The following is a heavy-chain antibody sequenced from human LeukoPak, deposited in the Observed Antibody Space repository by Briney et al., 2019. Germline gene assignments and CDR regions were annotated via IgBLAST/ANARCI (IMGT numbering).Heavy chain of an antibody. J-gene: IGHJ3*02. CDR3: ARALGAFDI. Sequence: SETLSLTCTVSGDSISSGDYYWSWIRRPAGKGLEWIGRISSSGSTNYNPSLKSRVTISVDTSKNQFSLKLNSVTAADTAVYYCARALGAFDIWGQGTMVTVSS. CDR2: ISSSGST. CDR1: GDSISSGDYY. V-gene: IGHV4-61*02.